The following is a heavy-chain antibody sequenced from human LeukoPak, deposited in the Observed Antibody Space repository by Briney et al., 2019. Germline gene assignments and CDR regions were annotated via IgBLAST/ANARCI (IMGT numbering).Heavy chain of an antibody. D-gene: IGHD3/OR15-3a*01. Sequence: PSETLSLTCTVSSVSISSSNSYWGWIRQSPGKGLEWIGSIYYSGNTYYNASLKSQVSISIDTSKNQFSLRLTSVTAADTAVYYCARQTGSGLFILPGGQGTLVTVSS. CDR1: SVSISSSNSY. J-gene: IGHJ4*02. V-gene: IGHV4-39*01. CDR3: ARQTGSGLFILP. CDR2: IYYSGNT.